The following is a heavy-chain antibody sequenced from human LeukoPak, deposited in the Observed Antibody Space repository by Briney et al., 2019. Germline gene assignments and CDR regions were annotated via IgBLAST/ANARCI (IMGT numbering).Heavy chain of an antibody. D-gene: IGHD3-22*01. Sequence: SETLSLTCTVSGYSISSGYYWGWIRQPPGKGLEWIGSIYHSGSTYYNPSLKSRVTISVDTSKNQFSLKLSSVTAADTAVYYCARTYQDYYDSSGYYFDYWGQGTLVTVSS. CDR1: GYSISSGYY. CDR3: ARTYQDYYDSSGYYFDY. J-gene: IGHJ4*02. CDR2: IYHSGST. V-gene: IGHV4-38-2*02.